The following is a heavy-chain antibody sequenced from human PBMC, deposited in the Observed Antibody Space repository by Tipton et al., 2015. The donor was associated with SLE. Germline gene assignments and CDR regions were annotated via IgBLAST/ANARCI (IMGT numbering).Heavy chain of an antibody. CDR2: ITDSGHST. D-gene: IGHD7-27*01. CDR1: GFTFRSSA. CDR3: VNDPNWAWGS. V-gene: IGHV3-23*01. J-gene: IGHJ5*02. Sequence: SLRLSCAASGFTFRSSAMSWVRQAPGRGLEWVTAITDSGHSTYYADSVKGRFTISRDNSKNTLYLQMDSLRVEDTAVYYRVNDPNWAWGSWGQGTLVTVSS.